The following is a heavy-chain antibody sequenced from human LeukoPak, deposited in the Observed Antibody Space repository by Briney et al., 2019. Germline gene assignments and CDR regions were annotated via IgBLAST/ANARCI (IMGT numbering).Heavy chain of an antibody. V-gene: IGHV3-48*03. CDR2: IDSGGITI. Sequence: GGSLRLSCEGSGFPFRSYEMNWLRQAPGKGLEWVSHIDSGGITIYYADSVKGRFTISRDNAKNSIYLQMDSLRVEDTAIYYCARDSVADLLDYWGQGTPVTVSS. CDR1: GFPFRSYE. CDR3: ARDSVADLLDY. J-gene: IGHJ4*02.